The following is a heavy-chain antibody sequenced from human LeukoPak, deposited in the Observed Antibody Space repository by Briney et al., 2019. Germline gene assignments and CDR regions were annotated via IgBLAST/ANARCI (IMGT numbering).Heavy chain of an antibody. Sequence: SETLSLTCTVSGGSFSSGDYYWSWLRQPPGKGREWIGYFYYSGSTYYNPSLKSRVTISVDTSKNQFSLKLSSVTAADTAVYYCARAPYYDILTHDAFDIWGQGTMVTVSS. CDR3: ARAPYYDILTHDAFDI. D-gene: IGHD3-9*01. CDR1: GGSFSSGDYY. CDR2: FYYSGST. J-gene: IGHJ3*02. V-gene: IGHV4-30-4*01.